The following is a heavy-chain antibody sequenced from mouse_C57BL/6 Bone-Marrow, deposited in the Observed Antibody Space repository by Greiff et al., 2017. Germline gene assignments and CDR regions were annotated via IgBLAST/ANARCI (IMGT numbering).Heavy chain of an antibody. CDR1: GFSFSSYA. Sequence: EVHLVESGGGLVKPGGSLKLSCAASGFSFSSYAMSWVRQTPEKRLEWVATISDGGSYTYYPDNVKGRFTISRDNAKNNLYLQMSHLKSDDTAMYYCASDPALVARYFDVWGTGTTVTVSS. D-gene: IGHD1-1*01. V-gene: IGHV5-4*01. CDR2: ISDGGSYT. J-gene: IGHJ1*03. CDR3: ASDPALVARYFDV.